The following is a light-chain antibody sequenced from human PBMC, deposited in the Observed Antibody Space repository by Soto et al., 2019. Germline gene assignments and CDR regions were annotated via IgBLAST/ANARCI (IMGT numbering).Light chain of an antibody. CDR2: EVS. V-gene: IGLV2-14*01. CDR1: SSDVGGYNS. Sequence: QSALTQPASVSGSPGQSITIPCTGTSSDVGGYNSVSWYQQHPGKAPKVMIYEVSNRPSGVSDRFSGSKSGNTASLTISGLQADDEADYYCQSFDSGLSGVVFGGGTKLTVL. J-gene: IGLJ2*01. CDR3: QSFDSGLSGVV.